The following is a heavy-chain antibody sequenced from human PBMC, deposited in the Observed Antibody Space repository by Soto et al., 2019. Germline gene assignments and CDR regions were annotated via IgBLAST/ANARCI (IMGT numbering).Heavy chain of an antibody. CDR3: ARCKYYSGPPLGYYYYGMDV. V-gene: IGHV3-23*01. CDR1: GFTFSSYA. D-gene: IGHD3-10*01. CDR2: ISGSGGST. Sequence: GGSLRLSCAASGFTFSSYAMTWVRQAPGKGLEWVSAISGSGGSTYYADSVKGRFTLSRDNSKNTLYLQMNSLRAEDTAVYYCARCKYYSGPPLGYYYYGMDVWGQGTTVTVSS. J-gene: IGHJ6*02.